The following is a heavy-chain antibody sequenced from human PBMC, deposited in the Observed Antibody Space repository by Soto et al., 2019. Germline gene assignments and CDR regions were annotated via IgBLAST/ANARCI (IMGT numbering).Heavy chain of an antibody. D-gene: IGHD3-22*01. J-gene: IGHJ6*02. V-gene: IGHV1-69*01. CDR3: ARSNGGSYYYDSSGYYAHLYYGMYV. CDR2: IIPIFGTA. Sequence: QVQLVQSGAEVKKPGSSVKVSCKASGGTFSSYAISWVRQSPGQGLEWMGGIIPIFGTANYAQKFQGRVPVTADESTSTAYMERSRLRSEDTAVYYCARSNGGSYYYDSSGYYAHLYYGMYVWGQGTTFTVSS. CDR1: GGTFSSYA.